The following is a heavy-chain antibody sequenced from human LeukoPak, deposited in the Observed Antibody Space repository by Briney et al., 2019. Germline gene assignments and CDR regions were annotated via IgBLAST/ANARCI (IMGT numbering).Heavy chain of an antibody. CDR2: IYYSGST. D-gene: IGHD6-13*01. Sequence: PSETLSLTCTVSGGSISSYYWSWIRQPPGKGLEWIGYIYYSGSTNYNPSLKSRVTISVDTSKNQLSLKLSCVTAADTAVYYCARHWETSSWYVDYWGQGTLVTVSS. V-gene: IGHV4-59*08. CDR3: ARHWETSSWYVDY. CDR1: GGSISSYY. J-gene: IGHJ4*02.